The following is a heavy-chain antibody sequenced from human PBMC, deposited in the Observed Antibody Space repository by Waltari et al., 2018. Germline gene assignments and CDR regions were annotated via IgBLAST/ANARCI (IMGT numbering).Heavy chain of an antibody. CDR2: IKQDGSEK. CDR3: ARDVVPAATPGPFAY. V-gene: IGHV3-7*04. J-gene: IGHJ4*02. CDR1: GFTFSSYW. Sequence: EVQLVESGGGLVQPGGSLRLSCAASGFTFSSYWMSWVRQAPGKGLEWVANIKQDGSEKYYVDSVKGRFTISIDNAKNSLYLQMNSLRAEDTAVYYCARDVVPAATPGPFAYWGQGTLVTVSS. D-gene: IGHD2-2*01.